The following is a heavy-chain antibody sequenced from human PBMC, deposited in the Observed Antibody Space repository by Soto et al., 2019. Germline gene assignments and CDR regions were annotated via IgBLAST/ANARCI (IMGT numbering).Heavy chain of an antibody. V-gene: IGHV4-34*01. J-gene: IGHJ4*02. CDR2: INHSGST. D-gene: IGHD1-26*01. CDR3: ARSGDSGSYAFDY. Sequence: SETLSLTCAVYGGSFSGYYWSWIRQPPGKGLEWIGEINHSGSTNYNPSLKSRVTISVDTSKDQFSLKLSSVTAADTAVYYCARSGDSGSYAFDYWGQGTLVTVSS. CDR1: GGSFSGYY.